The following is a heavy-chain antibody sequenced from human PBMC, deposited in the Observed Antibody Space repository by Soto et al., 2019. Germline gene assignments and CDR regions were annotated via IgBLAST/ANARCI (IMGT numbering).Heavy chain of an antibody. V-gene: IGHV3-23*01. CDR3: AKDRGVSGWYEEGFDY. D-gene: IGHD6-19*01. CDR1: GFTFSSYA. J-gene: IGHJ4*02. Sequence: GGSLRLSCAASGFTFSSYAMSWVRQAPGKGLEWVSAISGSGGSTYYADSVKGRFTISRDNSKNTLYLQMNSLRAEDTAVYYCAKDRGVSGWYEEGFDYWGQGTLVTVSS. CDR2: ISGSGGST.